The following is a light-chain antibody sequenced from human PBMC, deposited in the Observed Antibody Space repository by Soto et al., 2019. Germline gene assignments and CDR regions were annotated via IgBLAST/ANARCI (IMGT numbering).Light chain of an antibody. CDR1: QSISSW. CDR2: DAS. Sequence: DIQMTESPSTLSASVGDIVIMTCRASQSISSWLAWYQQQPGKAPKLLIHDASSLQSGVPSRFSGSGSGTEFPLTTSSLQPDDFATYYCQQHQSYWSFGQGTKVDI. CDR3: QQHQSYWS. V-gene: IGKV1-5*01. J-gene: IGKJ1*01.